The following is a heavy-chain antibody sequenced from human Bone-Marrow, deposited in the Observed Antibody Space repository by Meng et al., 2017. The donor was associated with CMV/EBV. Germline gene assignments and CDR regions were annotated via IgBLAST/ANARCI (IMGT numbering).Heavy chain of an antibody. CDR2: INPSGGST. D-gene: IGHD3-10*01. CDR3: ARAAWVLWFGELFDY. J-gene: IGHJ4*02. V-gene: IGHV1-46*01. Sequence: SGYTFTNYYMHWVRQAPGQGLEWMGIINPSGGSTSYAQKFQGRVTMTRDTSTSTVYMELSSLRSEDTAVYYCARAAWVLWFGELFDYWGQGTLVTVSS. CDR1: GYTFTNYY.